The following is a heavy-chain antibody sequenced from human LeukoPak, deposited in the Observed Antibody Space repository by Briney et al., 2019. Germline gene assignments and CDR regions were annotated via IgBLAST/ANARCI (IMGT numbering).Heavy chain of an antibody. Sequence: GSLRLSCAASGFTFSSYAMGWVRQAPGKGLQWVSTISGSDGSTYYADSVKGRFTISRDNSKNTLYLQMNSLRAEDTAVYYCARQRYEYYYGSGSQYYFDYWGQGTLVTVSS. CDR2: ISGSDGST. CDR3: ARQRYEYYYGSGSQYYFDY. J-gene: IGHJ4*02. V-gene: IGHV3-23*01. D-gene: IGHD3-10*01. CDR1: GFTFSSYA.